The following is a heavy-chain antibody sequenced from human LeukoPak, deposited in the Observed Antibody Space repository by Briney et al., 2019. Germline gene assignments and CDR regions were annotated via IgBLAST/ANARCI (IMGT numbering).Heavy chain of an antibody. V-gene: IGHV1-46*01. CDR2: INPSGGST. CDR3: ARPFVVVSINPSIPGGSYYYMDV. Sequence: ASVKVSCKASGYTFTSYYIHWVRQAPGQGLEWMGIINPSGGSTNYAQKFQGRVTMTTDTSTSTAYMELRSLRSDDTAVYYCARPFVVVSINPSIPGGSYYYMDVWGKGTTVTVSS. J-gene: IGHJ6*03. CDR1: GYTFTSYY. D-gene: IGHD3-3*01.